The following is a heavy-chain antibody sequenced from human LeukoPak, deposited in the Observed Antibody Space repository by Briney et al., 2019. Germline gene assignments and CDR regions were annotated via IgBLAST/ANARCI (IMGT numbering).Heavy chain of an antibody. J-gene: IGHJ4*02. V-gene: IGHV3-21*01. CDR3: ARGEYGSGSYHIDY. D-gene: IGHD3-10*01. Sequence: GGSRRLSCAASGFTFSSYEMNWVRQAPGKGLEWVSFISSSSSYIYYADSVKGRFTISRDNAKNSLYLQMNSLRAEDTAVYYCARGEYGSGSYHIDYWGQGTLVTVSS. CDR1: GFTFSSYE. CDR2: ISSSSSYI.